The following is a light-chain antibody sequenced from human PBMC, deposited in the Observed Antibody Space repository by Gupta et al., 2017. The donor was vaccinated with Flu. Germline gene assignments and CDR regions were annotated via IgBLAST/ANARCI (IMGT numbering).Light chain of an antibody. CDR3: CSYTNTSVV. Sequence: GTRSDVGGYDYVSWYQQHPGTAPTLMIFEVSRRPSGISDRFSGSKSGNTASMTIYGFLADDEDYYYCCSYTNTSVVFGGGTKLTVL. CDR2: EVS. J-gene: IGLJ2*01. V-gene: IGLV2-14*01. CDR1: RSDVGGYDY.